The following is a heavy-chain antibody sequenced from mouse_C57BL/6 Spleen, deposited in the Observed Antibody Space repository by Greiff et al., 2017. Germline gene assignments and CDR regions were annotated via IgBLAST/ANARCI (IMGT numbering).Heavy chain of an antibody. D-gene: IGHD1-1*01. CDR1: GYTFTSYW. J-gene: IGHJ4*01. CDR2: INPGGSDT. V-gene: IGHV1-52*01. Sequence: QVQLQQPGAELVKPGASVKLSCKASGYTFTSYWMHWVKQRPIQGLEWIGNINPGGSDTHYNEKFKGKGTVTLDKASSTAYMQLSSLTSEDSAVYYCARRYYGSSLYAMDYWGQGTSVTVSS. CDR3: ARRYYGSSLYAMDY.